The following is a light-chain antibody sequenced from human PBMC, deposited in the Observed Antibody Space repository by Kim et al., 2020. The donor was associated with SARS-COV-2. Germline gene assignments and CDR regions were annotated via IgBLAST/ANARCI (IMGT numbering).Light chain of an antibody. CDR3: QHYDSLPFT. V-gene: IGKV1-33*01. Sequence: ASIGDRVTITCQASQDISNYLNWYQQTPGRAPKLLIYNASNLETGVPSRFSGSGSGTDFTFTISSLQPEDIATYYCQHYDSLPFTFGPGTRVDIK. CDR2: NAS. J-gene: IGKJ3*01. CDR1: QDISNY.